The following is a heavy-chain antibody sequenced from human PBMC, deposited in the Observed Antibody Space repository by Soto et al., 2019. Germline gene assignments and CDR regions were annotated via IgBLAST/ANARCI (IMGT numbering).Heavy chain of an antibody. CDR1: GGTFSSYA. CDR2: IIPIFGTA. CDR3: ASIRIPCDSSGYYGYYFDY. V-gene: IGHV1-69*13. Sequence: SVKVSCKASGGTFSSYAISWVRQAPGQGLEWMGGIIPIFGTANYAQKFQGRVTITADESTSTAYMELSSLRSEDTAVYYCASIRIPCDSSGYYGYYFDYWGQGTLVTVSS. D-gene: IGHD3-22*01. J-gene: IGHJ4*02.